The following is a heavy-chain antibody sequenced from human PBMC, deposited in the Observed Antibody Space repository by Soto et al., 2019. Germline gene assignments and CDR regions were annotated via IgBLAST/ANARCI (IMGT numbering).Heavy chain of an antibody. CDR3: ARGSYYRGWV. J-gene: IGHJ4*02. Sequence: TVPLTCAISGERVSGTSAAWSWIMQSPSRGIEWRGSTCYRSMWYSDYAVSVKSRITINADASKNQFSLQLNSVTPEDTAVYYYARGSYYRGWVWGQGCLVAVSS. D-gene: IGHD6-19*01. CDR1: GERVSGTSAA. V-gene: IGHV6-1*01. CDR2: TCYRSMWYS.